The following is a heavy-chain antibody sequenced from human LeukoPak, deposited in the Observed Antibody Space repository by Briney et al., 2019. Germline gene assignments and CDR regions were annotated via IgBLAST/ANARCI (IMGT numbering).Heavy chain of an antibody. CDR1: GFTLSSYA. Sequence: PGGSLRLSCAASGFTLSSYAMHGVRQAPGKGLEGVAVISYDGSNKYYAHSVKGRFTISRDNSKNTLYLQMNSLRAEDTAVYYCARGLEYSSSSDYWGQGTLVTVSS. V-gene: IGHV3-30-3*01. CDR2: ISYDGSNK. D-gene: IGHD6-6*01. CDR3: ARGLEYSSSSDY. J-gene: IGHJ4*02.